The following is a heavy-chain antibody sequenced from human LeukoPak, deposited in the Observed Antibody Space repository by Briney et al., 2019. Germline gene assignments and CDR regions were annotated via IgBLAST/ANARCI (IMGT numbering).Heavy chain of an antibody. CDR1: GFAFSTYA. V-gene: IGHV3-23*01. Sequence: GGSLRLSCGASGFAFSTYAMRWVRQAPGKGLEWVSGISGSGGSTYYADSVKGRFTISRDNSKNTLYLQMNSLRAEDTAVYYCAKDSKQWLVSYFDYWGQGTLVTVSS. CDR2: ISGSGGST. D-gene: IGHD6-19*01. CDR3: AKDSKQWLVSYFDY. J-gene: IGHJ4*02.